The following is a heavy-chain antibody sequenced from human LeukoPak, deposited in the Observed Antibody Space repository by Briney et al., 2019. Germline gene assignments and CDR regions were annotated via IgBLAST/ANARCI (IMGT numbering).Heavy chain of an antibody. D-gene: IGHD3-22*01. CDR1: EFMFDV. J-gene: IGHJ4*02. Sequence: PGGSLRLSCVGSEFMFDVLHWVRQAPGKGLEWVSGISWNSDLIGYADSVKGRFTISRDNDRNTVYLQMNGPRLEDMAFYYCTKSPSFTLGGGYLDSWGQGILVTVSS. V-gene: IGHV3-9*03. CDR2: ISWNSDLI. CDR3: TKSPSFTLGGGYLDS.